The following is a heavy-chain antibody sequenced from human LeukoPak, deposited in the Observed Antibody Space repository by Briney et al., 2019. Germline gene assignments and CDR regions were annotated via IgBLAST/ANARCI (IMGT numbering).Heavy chain of an antibody. CDR1: GFTFSSYE. CDR3: AELGITMIGGV. CDR2: ISSCGSTI. V-gene: IGHV3-48*03. J-gene: IGHJ6*04. Sequence: PGWALRLSCVASGFTFSSYEMNWVRPAPGKGGEGVSYISSCGSTIYYADSVKDRFTISRDNAKNALYLKMNSLRAEDTAVYYCAELGITMIGGVWGKGTTVTISS. D-gene: IGHD3-10*02.